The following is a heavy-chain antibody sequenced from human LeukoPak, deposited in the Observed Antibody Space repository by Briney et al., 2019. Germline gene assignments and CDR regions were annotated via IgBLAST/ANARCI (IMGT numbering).Heavy chain of an antibody. Sequence: SVKVSCKASGYTFTSYDINWVRQATGQGLEWMGWMNPNSGNTGYAQKFQGRVTMTRNTSISTAYMELSSLRSEDTAVYYCARFSQYDSNAFDIWGQGTMVTVSS. CDR1: GYTFTSYD. CDR3: ARFSQYDSNAFDI. J-gene: IGHJ3*02. V-gene: IGHV1-8*01. D-gene: IGHD3-22*01. CDR2: MNPNSGNT.